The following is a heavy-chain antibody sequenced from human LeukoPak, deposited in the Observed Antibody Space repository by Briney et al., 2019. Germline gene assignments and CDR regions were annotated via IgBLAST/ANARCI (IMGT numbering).Heavy chain of an antibody. J-gene: IGHJ3*02. V-gene: IGHV3-30*18. CDR2: ISYDGGNK. Sequence: GGSLRLSCAASGFTFSSYGMHWVRQAPGKGLEWVAVISYDGGNKYYADSVKGRFTISRDNSKNTLYLQMNSLRAEDTAVYYCAKDRSGYGDAFDIWGQGTMVTVSS. D-gene: IGHD3-10*01. CDR3: AKDRSGYGDAFDI. CDR1: GFTFSSYG.